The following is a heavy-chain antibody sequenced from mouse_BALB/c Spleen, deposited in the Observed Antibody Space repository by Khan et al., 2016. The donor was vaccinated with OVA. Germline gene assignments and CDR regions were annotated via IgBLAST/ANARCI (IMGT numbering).Heavy chain of an antibody. J-gene: IGHJ4*01. CDR1: GFSLTTYG. D-gene: IGHD2-1*01. V-gene: IGHV2-6*02. Sequence: QVQLKESGPGLVAPSQSLSITCTVSGFSLTTYGIHWVRQPPGKGLEWLIVIWSDGASTYNSDLTSRLSISKDNSKSQVFLKMNSRQTDDTAMYCCARGNFYAMDYWGQGTSVTVSS. CDR3: ARGNFYAMDY. CDR2: IWSDGAS.